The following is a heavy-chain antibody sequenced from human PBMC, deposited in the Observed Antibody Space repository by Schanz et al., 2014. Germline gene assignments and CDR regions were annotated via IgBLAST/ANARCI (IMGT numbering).Heavy chain of an antibody. V-gene: IGHV1-18*04. J-gene: IGHJ6*02. CDR1: GYTFTTYY. CDR3: VRDAGWAFGDYHGMDV. Sequence: QLMQSGSEVRKPGVSVKVSCKASGYTFTTYYIHWVRQAPGQGLEWMGWISVYHGHANYAEKVHGRGTMTTDTSTSTACMELRSLISDDTAVYYCVRDAGWAFGDYHGMDVWGQGTSVTVSS. CDR2: ISVYHGHA. D-gene: IGHD3-10*01.